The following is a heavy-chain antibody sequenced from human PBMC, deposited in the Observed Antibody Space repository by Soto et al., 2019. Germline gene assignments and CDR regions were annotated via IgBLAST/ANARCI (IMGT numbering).Heavy chain of an antibody. CDR3: ARGADILTGYCWFDP. CDR1: GYTFTSYD. J-gene: IGHJ5*02. CDR2: MNPNSGNT. D-gene: IGHD3-9*01. V-gene: IGHV1-8*01. Sequence: GASVKVSCKASGYTFTSYDINWVRQATGQGLEWMGWMNPNSGNTGYAQKFQGRVTMTRNTSISTAYMELSSLRSEDTAVYYCARGADILTGYCWFDPWGQGTLVTVSS.